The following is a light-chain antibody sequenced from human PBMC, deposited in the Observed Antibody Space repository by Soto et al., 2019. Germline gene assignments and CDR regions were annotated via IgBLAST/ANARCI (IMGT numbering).Light chain of an antibody. CDR3: QQSFVTPRT. CDR1: QSVTIN. J-gene: IGKJ1*01. Sequence: EIVMTQSPGTLSVSPGERATLSCRASQSVTINLAWYQQKPGQAPRLLIYGASTRATGIPARFSGSGSGTEFTLTISSLLSEDFATYYCQQSFVTPRTFGQGTKVEIK. CDR2: GAS. V-gene: IGKV3-15*01.